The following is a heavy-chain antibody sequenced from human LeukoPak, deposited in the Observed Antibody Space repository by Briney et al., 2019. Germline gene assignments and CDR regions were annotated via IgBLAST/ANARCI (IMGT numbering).Heavy chain of an antibody. CDR3: ARRSTSSWSWFDP. CDR2: INPNNGHT. D-gene: IGHD6-6*01. CDR1: GYTFTGYY. Sequence: ASVKVSCKASGYTFTGYYIHWVRQAPGQGLEWMGWINPNNGHTNYAQKFQGRVTMTRDTSISTAYMELSSLRSDDTAVYYCARRSTSSWSWFDPWGQGTLVTVSS. J-gene: IGHJ5*02. V-gene: IGHV1-2*02.